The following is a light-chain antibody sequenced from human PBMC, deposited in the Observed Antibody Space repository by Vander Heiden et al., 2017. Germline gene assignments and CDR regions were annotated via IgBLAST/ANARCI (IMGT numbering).Light chain of an antibody. CDR3: QQDADYYS. CDR2: GAS. J-gene: IGKJ2*01. Sequence: LVMTQSPATLSVSPAEIATLCCRASQSVRSNLAWYRQKPAQAPRLLIDGASSRVNGIPARSSASGSGTEFALTIISLQSEDFAVYYCQQDADYYSLGHGTKIEI. CDR1: QSVRSN. V-gene: IGKV3-15*01.